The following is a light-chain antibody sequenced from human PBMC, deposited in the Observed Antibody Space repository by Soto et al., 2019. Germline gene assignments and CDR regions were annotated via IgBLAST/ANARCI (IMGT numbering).Light chain of an antibody. CDR2: GAS. CDR1: QSVSSY. Sequence: EIVLTQSPGTLSFSPGEIATRSCRASQSVSSYLLWYQQKPGQAPRLLIYGASSRATGIPDRFSGSGSGTDFTLTISRLEPEDFAVYYCQKYHSSVWKFGQGTKVDIK. CDR3: QKYHSSVWK. V-gene: IGKV3-20*01. J-gene: IGKJ1*01.